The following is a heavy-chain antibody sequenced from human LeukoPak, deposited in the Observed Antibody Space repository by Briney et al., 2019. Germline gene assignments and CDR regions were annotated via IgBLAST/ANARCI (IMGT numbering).Heavy chain of an antibody. CDR2: INTNTGNP. J-gene: IGHJ6*02. D-gene: IGHD6-13*01. CDR1: GYTFTSYA. CDR3: ARSLAAGKGYYYYGMDV. V-gene: IGHV7-4-1*02. Sequence: ASVKVSCKASGYTFTSYAMNWVRQAPGQGLEWMGWINTNTGNPTYAQGFTGRFVFSLDTSVSTAYLQISSLKAEDTAVYYCARSLAAGKGYYYYGMDVWGQGTTVTVSS.